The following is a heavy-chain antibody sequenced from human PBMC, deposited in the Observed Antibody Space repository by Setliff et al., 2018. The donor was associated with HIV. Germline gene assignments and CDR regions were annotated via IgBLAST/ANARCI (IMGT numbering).Heavy chain of an antibody. V-gene: IGHV1-18*01. J-gene: IGHJ4*02. D-gene: IGHD6-19*01. CDR3: AGDRGIAVAGDSFDY. CDR1: GYTFTSYG. Sequence: ASVKVSCKASGYTFTSYGISWVRQAPGQGLEWMGWIRAYNGNTNYAQKLQGRVTITTDTSTSTAYMELRSLRSDDTAVYYGAGDRGIAVAGDSFDYWGQGTRVTVSS. CDR2: IRAYNGNT.